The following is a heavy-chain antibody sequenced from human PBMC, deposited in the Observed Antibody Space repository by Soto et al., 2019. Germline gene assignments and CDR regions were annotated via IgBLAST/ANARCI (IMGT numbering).Heavy chain of an antibody. Sequence: ASVKVSCKASGYMFTNYFMHWVRQAPGQGLEWMGLINPSDGSTTYAQRLQGRVTMTRDTSTSTAYMELRSLRSDDTAVYYCARESYDSSGYRFDPWGQGTLVTVSS. CDR2: INPSDGST. CDR1: GYMFTNYF. D-gene: IGHD3-22*01. V-gene: IGHV1-46*01. CDR3: ARESYDSSGYRFDP. J-gene: IGHJ5*02.